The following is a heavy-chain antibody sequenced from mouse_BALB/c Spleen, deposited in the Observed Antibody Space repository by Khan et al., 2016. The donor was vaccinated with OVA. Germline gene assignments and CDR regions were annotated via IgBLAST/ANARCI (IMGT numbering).Heavy chain of an antibody. CDR3: TIEVRRADFCICGV. J-gene: IGHJ1*01. D-gene: IGHD2-14*01. V-gene: IGHV3-2*02. CDR1: GYSITSDYT. Sequence: EVQLDESGPGLVKPSQSLSLTCTVTGYSITSDYTWNWIRQFPGNQLEWMGSISYSGTTNYNPSLKSRISITRDTSKNQFFLQLISVTPKDTSTYYCTIEVRRADFCICGVWGAGTTVTVSA. CDR2: ISYSGTT.